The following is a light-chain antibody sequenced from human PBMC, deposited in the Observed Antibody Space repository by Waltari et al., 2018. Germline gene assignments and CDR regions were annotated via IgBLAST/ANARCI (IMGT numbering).Light chain of an antibody. CDR3: QQLKDSPPT. V-gene: IGKV1-9*01. Sequence: DIQLTQSPSFLSASVGDRVTITCRASQDISNFLAWYQQKPGQAPQLLIYASSTLQSVVPSRFGGSGSGTEFTLTISSLQPEDFATYYCQQLKDSPPTFGGGTKVEIK. CDR2: ASS. CDR1: QDISNF. J-gene: IGKJ4*01.